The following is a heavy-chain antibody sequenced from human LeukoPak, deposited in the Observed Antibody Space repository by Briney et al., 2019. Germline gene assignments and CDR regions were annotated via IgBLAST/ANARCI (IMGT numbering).Heavy chain of an antibody. CDR3: ARGRLGYCSSTSCYAGWFDP. Sequence: ASVKVSCKASGYTFTSYDINWVRRATGQGLEWMGWMNPNSGNTGYAQKFQGRVTMTRNTSTSTAYMELSSLRSEDTAVYYCARGRLGYCSSTSCYAGWFDPWGQGTLVTVSS. CDR1: GYTFTSYD. CDR2: MNPNSGNT. V-gene: IGHV1-8*01. J-gene: IGHJ5*02. D-gene: IGHD2-2*01.